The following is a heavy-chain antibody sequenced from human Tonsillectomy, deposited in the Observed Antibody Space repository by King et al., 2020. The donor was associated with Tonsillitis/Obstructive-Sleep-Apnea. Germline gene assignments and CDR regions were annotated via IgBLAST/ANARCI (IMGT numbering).Heavy chain of an antibody. CDR1: GFTFSSYA. J-gene: IGHJ5*02. CDR2: ISYDGSNK. Sequence: VQLVESGGGVVQPGRSLRLSCAASGFTFSSYAMHWVRQAPGKGLEWVAVISYDGSNKYYADSVKGRFTISRDNSKNTLYLQMNSLRAEDTAVYYCAGDVYCSGGSCYRENWFDPWGQGTLVTVSS. V-gene: IGHV3-30*01. D-gene: IGHD2-15*01. CDR3: AGDVYCSGGSCYRENWFDP.